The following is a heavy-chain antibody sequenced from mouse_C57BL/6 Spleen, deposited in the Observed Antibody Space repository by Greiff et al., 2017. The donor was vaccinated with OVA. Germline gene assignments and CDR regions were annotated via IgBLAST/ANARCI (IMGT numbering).Heavy chain of an antibody. Sequence: QVQLQQSGAELVKPGASVKLSCKASGYTFTSYWMHWVKQRPGQGLEWIGMIHPNSGSTNYNEKFKSKATLTVDKSSSTAYMQLSSLTSEDSAVYYCARDWDGEGYYFDYWGQGTTLTVSS. CDR3: ARDWDGEGYYFDY. CDR1: GYTFTSYW. V-gene: IGHV1-64*01. J-gene: IGHJ2*01. D-gene: IGHD4-1*01. CDR2: IHPNSGST.